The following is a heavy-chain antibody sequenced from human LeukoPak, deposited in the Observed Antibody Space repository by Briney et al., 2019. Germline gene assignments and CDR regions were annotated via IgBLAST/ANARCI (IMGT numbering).Heavy chain of an antibody. CDR1: GFTFSSYA. V-gene: IGHV3-23*01. Sequence: GGSLRLSCAASGFTFSSYAMSWVRQAPGKGLEWVSAISGSGGSTYYADSVKGRFTISRDNSKNTLYLQMNSLRAEDTAVYYCAKSGRTSSSWYAEFDYWGQGTLVTVSS. J-gene: IGHJ4*02. CDR3: AKSGRTSSSWYAEFDY. CDR2: ISGSGGST. D-gene: IGHD6-13*01.